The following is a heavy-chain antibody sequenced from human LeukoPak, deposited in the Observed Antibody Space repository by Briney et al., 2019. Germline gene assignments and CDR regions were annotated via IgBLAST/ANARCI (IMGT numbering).Heavy chain of an antibody. Sequence: SQTLSLTCTASGGSISSGSYYWSWLRQPAGKGLEWIGRIYTSGSTNYNPSLKSRVTISVDTSKNQFSLKLSSVTAADTAVYYCARGNFWSGYCDYWGQGTLVTVSS. CDR3: ARGNFWSGYCDY. V-gene: IGHV4-61*02. CDR1: GGSISSGSYY. J-gene: IGHJ4*02. CDR2: IYTSGST. D-gene: IGHD3-3*01.